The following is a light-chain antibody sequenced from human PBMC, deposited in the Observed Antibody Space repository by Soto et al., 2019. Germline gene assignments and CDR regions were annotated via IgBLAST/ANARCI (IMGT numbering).Light chain of an antibody. CDR2: GAS. J-gene: IGKJ1*01. CDR3: QQYAGSPWT. V-gene: IGKV3-20*01. CDR1: QTIRNNY. Sequence: ETVLTQSPGTLSLSPGERATLSCRASQTIRNNYLAWYRQTPGQAPRLLIYGASNRATGIADRFSGSGSGTDFTLIISRLEPEDCALYYCQQYAGSPWTFGQGTKVEIK.